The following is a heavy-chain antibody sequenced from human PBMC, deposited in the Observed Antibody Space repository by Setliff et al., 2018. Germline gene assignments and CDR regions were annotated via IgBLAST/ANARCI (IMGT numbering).Heavy chain of an antibody. Sequence: ASVKVSCKASGGTFSSYTITWVRQAPGQGLEWMGGIIPIFDTGNYAQKFQGRVNITADESTSTAYMELSSLRSEDTAVYYCAILGNSMIVLDIGGHDFWGQGTLVTVSS. CDR1: GGTFSSYT. CDR2: IIPIFDTG. D-gene: IGHD3-22*01. CDR3: AILGNSMIVLDIGGHDF. V-gene: IGHV1-69*13. J-gene: IGHJ4*02.